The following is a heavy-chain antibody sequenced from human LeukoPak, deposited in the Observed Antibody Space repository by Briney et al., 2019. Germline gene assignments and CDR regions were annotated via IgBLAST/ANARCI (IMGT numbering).Heavy chain of an antibody. D-gene: IGHD3-22*01. V-gene: IGHV1-2*02. Sequence: GASVKVSCKASGYTFTGYYMHWVRQAPGQGLEWMGWINPNSGGTNYAQKFQGRVTMTRDTSISTAYMELSRLRSDDTAVYYCAAPKTPYYYDSSGYYVDAFDIWGQGTMVTVSS. CDR1: GYTFTGYY. CDR2: INPNSGGT. CDR3: AAPKTPYYYDSSGYYVDAFDI. J-gene: IGHJ3*02.